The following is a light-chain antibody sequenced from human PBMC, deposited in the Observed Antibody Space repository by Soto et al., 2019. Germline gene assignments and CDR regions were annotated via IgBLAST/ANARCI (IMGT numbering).Light chain of an antibody. Sequence: VLTHPASVSGSPGQSITSSCTGTSSDVGAYDYVSWYQQNPGKAPKLIISEVSDRPSGVSNRFSGSKSGNTASLTISGLQAEDEADYFCSSYTTTNTLWVFGGGTKVTVL. CDR3: SSYTTTNTLWV. CDR2: EVS. CDR1: SSDVGAYDY. V-gene: IGLV2-14*01. J-gene: IGLJ3*02.